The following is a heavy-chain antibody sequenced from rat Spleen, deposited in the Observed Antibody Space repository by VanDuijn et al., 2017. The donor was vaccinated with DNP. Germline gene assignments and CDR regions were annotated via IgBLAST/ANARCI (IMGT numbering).Heavy chain of an antibody. V-gene: IGHV5S23*01. CDR1: GLTFSNYA. J-gene: IGHJ2*01. CDR3: TTRGTTGTSDY. Sequence: EVQLVESGGGLVQPGRSLKLSCAASGLTFSNYAVAWVRQAPTTGLEGVASITGSGGNTYYRDSVKGRFTISRDNAKSTLYLQMDSLRSEDTATYYCTTRGTTGTSDYWGQGVMVTVSS. D-gene: IGHD1-11*01. CDR2: ITGSGGNT.